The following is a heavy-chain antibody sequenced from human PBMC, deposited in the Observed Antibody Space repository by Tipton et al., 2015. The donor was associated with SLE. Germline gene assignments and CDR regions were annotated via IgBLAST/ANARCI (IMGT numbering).Heavy chain of an antibody. CDR2: ISGSGDST. CDR1: GFTFSSYA. V-gene: IGHV3-23*01. CDR3: AKVIYSGYENWYFDL. Sequence: SLRLSCAASGFTFSSYAMSWVRQAPGKGLEWVSSISGSGDSTYYGDSVKGRFIITRDNSKNMVYLQMNSLRAEDTAVYYCAKVIYSGYENWYFDLWGRGTLVTVSS. J-gene: IGHJ2*01. D-gene: IGHD5-12*01.